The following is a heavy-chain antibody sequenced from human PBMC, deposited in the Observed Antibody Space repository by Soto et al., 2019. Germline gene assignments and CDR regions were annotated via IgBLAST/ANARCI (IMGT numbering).Heavy chain of an antibody. D-gene: IGHD3-9*01. CDR1: GYTFTSYA. Sequence: ASVKVSCKASGYTFTSYAMHWVRQAPGQRLEWMGWINAGNGNTKYSQKFQGRVTITRDTSASTAYMELSSLRSEDTAVYYCARDKSSGSTYYDILTGLLDVWGQGTTLTVSS. V-gene: IGHV1-3*01. J-gene: IGHJ6*02. CDR2: INAGNGNT. CDR3: ARDKSSGSTYYDILTGLLDV.